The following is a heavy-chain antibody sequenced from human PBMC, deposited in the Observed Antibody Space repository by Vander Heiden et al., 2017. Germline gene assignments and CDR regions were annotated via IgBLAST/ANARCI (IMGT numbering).Heavy chain of an antibody. D-gene: IGHD3-3*01. V-gene: IGHV1-2*02. CDR1: GYIFTAYY. CDR2: SNPNSGGT. J-gene: IGHJ6*02. Sequence: QVQLVQSGAEVKKPGASVKVSCEASGYIFTAYYMHWVRQAPGQGLEWMGWSNPNSGGTNYAQKFQGRVTMTRDTSISTAYMELSRLRSDDTAVYFCARDPHYDCWSGSLMDVWCQGTTVTVSS. CDR3: ARDPHYDCWSGSLMDV.